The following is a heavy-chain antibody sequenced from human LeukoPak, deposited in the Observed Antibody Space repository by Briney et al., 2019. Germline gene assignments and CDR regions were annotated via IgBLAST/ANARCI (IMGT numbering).Heavy chain of an antibody. CDR3: ARGIGHYDFYCDP. D-gene: IGHD3-3*01. V-gene: IGHV3-33*01. Sequence: PGRSLPLSCAASGFTLSVHGMHWVRQAPGKGLEYVAGVSYDGINKYYADSVKGRFTISRDISENTLNLQMNSLRAEDTAVYYCARGIGHYDFYCDPWGQGTLVTVSS. CDR2: VSYDGINK. J-gene: IGHJ5*02. CDR1: GFTLSVHG.